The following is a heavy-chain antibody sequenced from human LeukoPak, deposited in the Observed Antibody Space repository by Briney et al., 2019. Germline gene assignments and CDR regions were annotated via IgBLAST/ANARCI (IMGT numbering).Heavy chain of an antibody. CDR3: TRRYGGHSGWAGYHDS. D-gene: IGHD6-19*01. V-gene: IGHV3-64*01. CDR2: IRSDGSST. Sequence: GGSLRLSCVASGFSFSAYIMHWVRQAPGKGLEYVSAIRSDGSSTFYPNSVKGRFTTCRDNSKSTLYLQMGSLRAEDTAVYYCTRRYGGHSGWAGYHDSWGQGTLVTVSS. CDR1: GFSFSAYI. J-gene: IGHJ4*02.